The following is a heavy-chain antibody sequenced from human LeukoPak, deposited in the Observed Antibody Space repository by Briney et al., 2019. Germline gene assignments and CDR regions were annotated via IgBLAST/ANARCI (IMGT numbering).Heavy chain of an antibody. CDR1: GYTFPSYG. J-gene: IGHJ4*02. CDR3: ARDQPPYSSGWMYYFDY. D-gene: IGHD6-19*01. V-gene: IGHV1-18*01. CDR2: ISAYNGNT. Sequence: ASVKVSCKASGYTFPSYGISWVRQAPGQGLEWMGWISAYNGNTNYARKLQGRVTLTTDTYTSTVYMELRSLRSDDTAVYYCARDQPPYSSGWMYYFDYWGRGTLVTVSS.